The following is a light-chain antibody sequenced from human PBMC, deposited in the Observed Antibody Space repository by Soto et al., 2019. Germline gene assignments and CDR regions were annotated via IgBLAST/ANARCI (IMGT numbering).Light chain of an antibody. J-gene: IGKJ1*01. CDR1: QSRGSNF. CDR3: QLYGISPH. Sequence: EIGLTPSPGTLSLSRGARATLSCKTSQSRGSNFLAWYQHKPGQAPRLLIYASSNRATGIPDRFSGSASGTDFTLTINRLEPEDFAVYYCQLYGISPHFGQGTKVDIK. CDR2: ASS. V-gene: IGKV3-20*01.